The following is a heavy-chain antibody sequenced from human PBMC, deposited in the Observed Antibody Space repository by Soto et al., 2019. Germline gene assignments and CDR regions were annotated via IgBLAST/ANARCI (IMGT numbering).Heavy chain of an antibody. CDR1: GGSISSYY. D-gene: IGHD3-22*01. Sequence: SETLSLTCTVSGGSISSYYWSWIRQPAGKGLEWIGRIYTSGSTNYNPSLKSRVTMSVDTSKNQFSLKLSSVTAADTAVYYCARGRHDSSGYLGVFDYWGQGPMVTASS. CDR2: IYTSGST. CDR3: ARGRHDSSGYLGVFDY. V-gene: IGHV4-4*07. J-gene: IGHJ4*02.